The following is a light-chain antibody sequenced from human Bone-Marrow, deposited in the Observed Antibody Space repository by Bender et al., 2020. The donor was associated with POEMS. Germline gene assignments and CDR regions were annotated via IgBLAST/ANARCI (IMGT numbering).Light chain of an antibody. Sequence: SYELTQPPSVSESPGQTARITCSGDALPKQFAAWYQRKPGQAPILVMFKDTERPSGIPERFSGSSSGTTVTLTISGVQAEDEADYFCQSADSSGTYVIFGGGTRLTVL. CDR2: KDT. CDR1: ALPKQF. CDR3: QSADSSGTYVI. V-gene: IGLV3-25*02. J-gene: IGLJ2*01.